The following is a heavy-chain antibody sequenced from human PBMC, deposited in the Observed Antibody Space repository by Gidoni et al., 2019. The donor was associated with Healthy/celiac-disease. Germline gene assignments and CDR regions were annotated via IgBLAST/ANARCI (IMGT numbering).Heavy chain of an antibody. V-gene: IGHV6-1*01. J-gene: IGHJ4*02. CDR3: ARDQAGRSMYSSSSAFDY. Sequence: QVQLQQSGPGLEKPSQTLSLTCAISGESVPSNSAAWNWIRQSPSRGLEWLGRTYYRSQLYNDYAVSVKSRIPINPDTSKNQFSLQLNSVTPEDTAVYYCARDQAGRSMYSSSSAFDYWGQGTLVTVSS. D-gene: IGHD6-6*01. CDR1: GESVPSNSAA. CDR2: TYYRSQLYN.